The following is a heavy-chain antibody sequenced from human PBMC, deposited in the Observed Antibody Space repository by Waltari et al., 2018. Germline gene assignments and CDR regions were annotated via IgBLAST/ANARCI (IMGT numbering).Heavy chain of an antibody. V-gene: IGHV4-39*01. CDR3: ARRDSSSFETDY. Sequence: QLQLQESGPGLVKPSETLSLTCTVSVGPLSSSSSYCAWIRQPPGKGLEWIGSIYYSGRTYYNPSLKSRVTISVDTSKNQFSLKLSSVTAADTAVYYCARRDSSSFETDYWGQGTLVTVSS. CDR2: IYYSGRT. D-gene: IGHD6-13*01. J-gene: IGHJ4*02. CDR1: VGPLSSSSSY.